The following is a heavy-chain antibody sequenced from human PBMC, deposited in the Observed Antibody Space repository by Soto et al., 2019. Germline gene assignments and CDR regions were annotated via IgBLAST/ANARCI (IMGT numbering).Heavy chain of an antibody. Sequence: VQLVESGGGVVQPGRSLRLSCAASGFTFSDYAMHWVRQAPGKELEWVAVVSHDGRNTHYADSVKGRFTISRDSSKNTVALEMTSLRAEDTAVYYCAKGGRQWLVTSDFNYWGQGALVTVSS. CDR1: GFTFSDYA. CDR3: AKGGRQWLVTSDFNY. CDR2: VSHDGRNT. J-gene: IGHJ4*02. D-gene: IGHD6-19*01. V-gene: IGHV3-30*18.